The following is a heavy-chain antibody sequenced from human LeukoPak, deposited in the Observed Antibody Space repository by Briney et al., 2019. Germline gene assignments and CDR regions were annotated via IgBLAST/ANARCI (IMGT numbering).Heavy chain of an antibody. CDR3: ARGKVADFWSGYPYYYYYMDV. V-gene: IGHV4-59*01. D-gene: IGHD3-3*01. CDR1: GGSISSYY. J-gene: IGHJ6*03. Sequence: SETLSLTCTVSGGSISSYYWSWIRQPPGKGLEWIGYIYYSGSTNYNPSLKSRVTISVDTSKNQFSLKPSSVTAADTAVYYCARGKVADFWSGYPYYYYYMDVWGKRTTVTVSS. CDR2: IYYSGST.